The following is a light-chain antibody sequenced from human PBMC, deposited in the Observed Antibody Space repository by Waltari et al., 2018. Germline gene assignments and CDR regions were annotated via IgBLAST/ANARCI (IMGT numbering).Light chain of an antibody. J-gene: IGKJ2*01. Sequence: EAMMPQSPATLSVSPGDRAPPSCRASQSVSNNVAWFQQKPGQAPSPLIYDASTRATGVPARFSGSGSGTEFTLTISSLQTEDFAVYYCQQYNNWPLYTFGQGTKLEIK. CDR2: DAS. CDR1: QSVSNN. V-gene: IGKV3-15*01. CDR3: QQYNNWPLYT.